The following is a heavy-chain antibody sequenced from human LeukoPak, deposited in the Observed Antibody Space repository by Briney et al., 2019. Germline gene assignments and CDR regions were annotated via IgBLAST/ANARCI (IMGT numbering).Heavy chain of an antibody. V-gene: IGHV4-59*04. CDR1: GGSISSYY. CDR2: IYYRGNT. Sequence: SETLSLTCTVSGGSISSYYWSWIRQPPGKGLEWIGYIYYRGNTYYNPSLKSRVTISVDTSKNQFSLILTSVTAADTAVYYCARQTGAGLFILPGGQGTLVTVSS. CDR3: ARQTGAGLFILP. J-gene: IGHJ4*02. D-gene: IGHD3-3*01.